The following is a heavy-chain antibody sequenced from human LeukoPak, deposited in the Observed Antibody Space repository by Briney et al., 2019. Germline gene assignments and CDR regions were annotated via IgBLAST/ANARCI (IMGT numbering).Heavy chain of an antibody. Sequence: GGSLRLSCAASGFTVSSNYMSWVRQAPGKGLEWVSVLYGGGSTYYADSVKGRFTISRDNSKDTLYLQMNSLRGEDTAVYYCARGGTPGYSTGWIDYWGQGTLVTVSS. CDR1: GFTVSSNY. J-gene: IGHJ4*02. CDR3: ARGGTPGYSTGWIDY. CDR2: LYGGGST. V-gene: IGHV3-53*05. D-gene: IGHD6-19*01.